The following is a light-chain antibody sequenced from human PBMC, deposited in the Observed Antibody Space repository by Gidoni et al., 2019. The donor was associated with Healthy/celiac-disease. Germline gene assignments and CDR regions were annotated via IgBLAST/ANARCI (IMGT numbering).Light chain of an antibody. J-gene: IGLJ2*01. CDR2: EVR. CDR3: SSYTSSSTLVV. Sequence: QSALTQPASVSGSPGQSIPISCTATSSDVGGYNYVSWYQQHPCKAPKLMIYEVRNRPSGVSNRFSGSKSGNTASLTISGLQAEDDADYYCSSYTSSSTLVVFGGGTKLTVL. V-gene: IGLV2-14*01. CDR1: SSDVGGYNY.